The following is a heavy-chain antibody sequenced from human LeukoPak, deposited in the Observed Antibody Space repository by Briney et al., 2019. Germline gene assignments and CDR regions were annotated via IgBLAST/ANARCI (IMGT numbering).Heavy chain of an antibody. D-gene: IGHD3-10*01. CDR3: ARDRFDALDY. CDR2: IYSGGPT. J-gene: IGHJ4*02. V-gene: IGHV3-53*05. CDR1: GFTVSLYY. Sequence: GGSLRLSCAASGFTVSLYYMTWVRQAPGKGLEWVSVIYSGGPTYYADSVKGRFTISRDNSKNTLYLQMNSLRAEDTAVYYCARDRFDALDYWGQGTLVTVSS.